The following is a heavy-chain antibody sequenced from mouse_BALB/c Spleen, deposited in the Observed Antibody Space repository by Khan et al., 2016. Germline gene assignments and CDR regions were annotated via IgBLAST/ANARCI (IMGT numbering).Heavy chain of an antibody. CDR2: IRLKSDNYAT. V-gene: IGHV6-6*02. CDR3: TYPATKDSFDD. CDR1: GFTFSSYW. D-gene: IGHD1-1*01. Sequence: EVKLEESGGGLVQPGGSMKLSCVASGFTFSSYWMSWVRQSPEKGLEWVAEIRLKSDNYATHYAESGKGKFTISRDDSKRRLYLKMNSLRAEDTGFSYCTYPATKDSFDDLRQGTTLTLSS. J-gene: IGHJ2*01.